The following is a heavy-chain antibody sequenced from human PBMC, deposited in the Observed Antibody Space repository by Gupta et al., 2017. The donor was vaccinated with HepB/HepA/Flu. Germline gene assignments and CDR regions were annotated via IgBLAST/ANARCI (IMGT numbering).Heavy chain of an antibody. V-gene: IGHV3-30*18. CDR1: DCTFSTDG. CDR3: VKELGGNYNAFFDY. J-gene: IGHJ4*01. D-gene: IGHD4-23*01. Sequence: QEQLVESGGGVDQLGRSLGLYRRASDCTFSTDGMNWVRQAPGKWLEWVAVVAYDGSVQYYAEAVRGRFTVSRDNSQSTLYLKMNSLRVEDTAVYYCVKELGGNYNAFFDYWGQGILVTVSS. CDR2: VAYDGSVQ.